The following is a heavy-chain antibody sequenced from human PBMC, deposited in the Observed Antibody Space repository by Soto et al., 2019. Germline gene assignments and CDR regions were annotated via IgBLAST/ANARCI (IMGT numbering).Heavy chain of an antibody. Sequence: SETLSLTCTVSGGSIVSGDYCCVWIRQPPWSGLEWIGYIYYSGSTYYNPSLKSRVTISVDTSKNQFSLKLSSVTAADTAVYYCARGASYYYDSSGYHAFDIWGQGTMVTVSS. D-gene: IGHD3-22*01. J-gene: IGHJ3*02. CDR2: IYYSGST. CDR3: ARGASYYYDSSGYHAFDI. V-gene: IGHV4-30-4*01. CDR1: GGSIVSGDYC.